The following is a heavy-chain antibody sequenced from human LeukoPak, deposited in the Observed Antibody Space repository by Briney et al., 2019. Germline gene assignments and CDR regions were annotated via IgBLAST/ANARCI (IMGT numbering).Heavy chain of an antibody. V-gene: IGHV4-4*07. CDR1: GGSISSYY. J-gene: IGHJ6*03. CDR3: ARGGYNWNPSYYYYYMDV. Sequence: PSETLSLTCTVSGGSISSYYWSWIRQPARKGLEWIGRIYTSGSTNYNPSLKSRVTMSVDTSKNQFSLKLSSVTAADTAVYYCARGGYNWNPSYYYYYMDVWGKGTTVTVSS. D-gene: IGHD1-20*01. CDR2: IYTSGST.